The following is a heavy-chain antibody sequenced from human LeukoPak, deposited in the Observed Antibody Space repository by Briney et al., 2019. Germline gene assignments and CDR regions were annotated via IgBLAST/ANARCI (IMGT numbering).Heavy chain of an antibody. CDR2: IYYSGST. V-gene: IGHV4-59*01. CDR1: GGSFSGYY. Sequence: SETLSLTCAVYGGSFSGYYWSWIRQPPGKGLECIGYIYYSGSTNYNPSLKSRVTISVDTSKNQFSLKLSSVTAADTAVYYCARARNYYDSSDYYYEGDAFDIWGQGTMVTVSS. D-gene: IGHD3-22*01. J-gene: IGHJ3*02. CDR3: ARARNYYDSSDYYYEGDAFDI.